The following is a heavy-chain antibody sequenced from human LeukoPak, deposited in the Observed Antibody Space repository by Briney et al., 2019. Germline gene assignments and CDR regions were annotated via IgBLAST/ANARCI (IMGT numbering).Heavy chain of an antibody. Sequence: GGSLRLSCRASGYTFDCYDMNWVRQAPGQGPEWISYISSSGSTIYVADSVKGRFTISRDNANNSLFLQMISLRVYDAAVYYCTRMSYYASSPYFDYWGQGTPVTVSS. CDR3: TRMSYYASSPYFDY. CDR1: GYTFDCYD. V-gene: IGHV3-48*03. J-gene: IGHJ4*02. D-gene: IGHD3-22*01. CDR2: ISSSGSTI.